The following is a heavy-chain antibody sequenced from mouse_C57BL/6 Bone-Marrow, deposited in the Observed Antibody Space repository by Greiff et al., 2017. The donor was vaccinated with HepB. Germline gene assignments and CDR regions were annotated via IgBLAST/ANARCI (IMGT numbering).Heavy chain of an antibody. CDR2: IWSDGST. Sequence: VKLQESGPGLVAPSQSLSITCTVSGFSLTSYGVHWVRQPPGKGLEWLVVIWSDGSTTYNSALKSRLSISKDNSKSQVFLKMNSLQTDDTAMYYCARHVDGWDYAMDYWGQGTSVTVSS. V-gene: IGHV2-6-1*01. J-gene: IGHJ4*01. CDR3: ARHVDGWDYAMDY. D-gene: IGHD2-3*01. CDR1: GFSLTSYG.